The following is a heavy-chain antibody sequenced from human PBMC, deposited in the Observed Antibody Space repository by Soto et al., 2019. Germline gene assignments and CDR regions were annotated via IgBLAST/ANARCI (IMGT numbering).Heavy chain of an antibody. D-gene: IGHD6-19*01. J-gene: IGHJ3*02. CDR2: IYHSGST. CDR3: ARGYSSGWSQGGAFDI. CDR1: SGSISSSNW. V-gene: IGHV4-4*02. Sequence: PSETLSLTCAVSSGSISSSNWWSWVRQPPGKGLEWIGEIYHSGSTNYNPSLKSRVTISVDKSKNQFSLKLSSVTAADTAVYYCARGYSSGWSQGGAFDIWGQGTMVTVSS.